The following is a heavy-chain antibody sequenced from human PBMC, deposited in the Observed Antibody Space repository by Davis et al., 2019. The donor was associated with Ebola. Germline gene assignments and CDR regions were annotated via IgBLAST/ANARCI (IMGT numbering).Heavy chain of an antibody. CDR2: IGIEAENKTT. CDR1: GFTFSVSA. CDR3: TTDLVWSGHHDY. Sequence: PGGSLRLSCAASGFTFSVSAIHWVRQAPGKGLEWVGRIGIEAENKTTDNAASLKGRFILSRDDSKSTLYLHMSSLKAEDTAVYYCTTDLVWSGHHDYWGQGTLITVSA. J-gene: IGHJ4*02. V-gene: IGHV3-15*07. D-gene: IGHD3-3*01.